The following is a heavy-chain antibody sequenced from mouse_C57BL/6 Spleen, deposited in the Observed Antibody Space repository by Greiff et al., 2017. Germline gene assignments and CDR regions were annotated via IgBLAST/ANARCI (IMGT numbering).Heavy chain of an antibody. J-gene: IGHJ4*01. D-gene: IGHD2-5*01. CDR3: ARHEGLVHSNYVDYAMDY. V-gene: IGHV1-62-2*01. Sequence: QVQLKQSGAELVKPGASVKLSCKASGYTFTEYTIHWVKQRSGQGLEWIGWFYPGSGSIKYNEKFKDKATLTADKSSSTVYMELSRLTSEDSAVYFCARHEGLVHSNYVDYAMDYWGQGTSVTVSS. CDR2: FYPGSGSI. CDR1: GYTFTEYT.